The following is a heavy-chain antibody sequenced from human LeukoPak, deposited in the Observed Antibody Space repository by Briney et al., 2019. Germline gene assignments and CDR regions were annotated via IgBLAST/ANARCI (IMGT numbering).Heavy chain of an antibody. CDR1: GFTFTTYW. CDR2: IKQDGTER. D-gene: IGHD3-10*01. J-gene: IGHJ3*02. V-gene: IGHV3-7*01. CDR3: AKDLWWFGEFPNAFEN. Sequence: GGSLRLSCAASGFTFTTYWMSWVRQAPGKGLEWVANIKQDGTERYYVDSVKGRFTISRDNAKNSLYLQMNSLRVEDTAVYYCAKDLWWFGEFPNAFENWGQGTMVTGSS.